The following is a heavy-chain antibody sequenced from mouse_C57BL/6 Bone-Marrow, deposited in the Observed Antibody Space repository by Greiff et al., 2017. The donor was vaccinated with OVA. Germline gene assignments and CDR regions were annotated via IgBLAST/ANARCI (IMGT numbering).Heavy chain of an antibody. Sequence: EVKLVESGGGLVQPKGSLKLSCAASGFSFNTYAMNWVRQAPGKGLEWVARIRSKSNNYATYYADSVKDRFTISRDDSESMLYLQMNNLKTEDTAMYYCVRPSDYDWFAYWGQGTLVTVSA. D-gene: IGHD2-4*01. CDR1: GFSFNTYA. J-gene: IGHJ3*01. V-gene: IGHV10-1*01. CDR3: VRPSDYDWFAY. CDR2: IRSKSNNYAT.